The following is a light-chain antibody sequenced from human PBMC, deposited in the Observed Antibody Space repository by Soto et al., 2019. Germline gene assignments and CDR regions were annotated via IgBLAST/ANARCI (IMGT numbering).Light chain of an antibody. CDR2: DTS. Sequence: EIVMTQSPATLSVSPGERATLSCRASQSVYSNLAWYQQKPGQAPRLLIYDTSTRATSIPVRFSGSGSGTEFTLTISSLQSEDFAVYYCQQSNNWPRTFGQGTKLEIK. CDR1: QSVYSN. CDR3: QQSNNWPRT. V-gene: IGKV3-15*01. J-gene: IGKJ2*01.